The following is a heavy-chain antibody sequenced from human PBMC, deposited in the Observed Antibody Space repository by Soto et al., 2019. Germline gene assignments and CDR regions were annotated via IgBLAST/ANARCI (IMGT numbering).Heavy chain of an antibody. V-gene: IGHV1-18*01. Sequence: ASVKVSCKASGYTFTSYGISWVRQAPGQGLEWMGWISAYNGNTNYAQKLQGRVTMTTDTSTSTAYMELRSLRSDDTAVYYCASLGGYCSGGSCPTATHDAFDIWGQGTMVTVS. J-gene: IGHJ3*02. D-gene: IGHD2-15*01. CDR1: GYTFTSYG. CDR2: ISAYNGNT. CDR3: ASLGGYCSGGSCPTATHDAFDI.